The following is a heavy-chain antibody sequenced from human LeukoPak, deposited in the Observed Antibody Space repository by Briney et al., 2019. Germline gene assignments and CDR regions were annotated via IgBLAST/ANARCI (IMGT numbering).Heavy chain of an antibody. CDR1: GFTFSSYA. V-gene: IGHV3-23*01. CDR2: ITDSGGST. Sequence: GGSLRLSCAASGFTFSSYAMTWVRQAPGKGLEYISTITDSGGSTYYADSVKGRFTVSRDNSKNTLYLQMNSLRADDTAVYYCAKGTTVATNYYYMDVWGKGTTVTVSS. CDR3: AKGTTVATNYYYMDV. J-gene: IGHJ6*03. D-gene: IGHD4-11*01.